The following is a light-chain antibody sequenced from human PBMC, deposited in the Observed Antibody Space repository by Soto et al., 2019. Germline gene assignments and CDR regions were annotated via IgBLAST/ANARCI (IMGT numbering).Light chain of an antibody. V-gene: IGLV2-14*01. Sequence: QSVLTQPASVSGSPGQSITISCTGTSSDVGGYNYFSWYQRHPGKAPKLMIYDVSNRPSGVSNRFSGSKSGNTASLTISGLQAEDEADYYCSSYTSSSTHGVFGGGTKVTVL. CDR2: DVS. CDR3: SSYTSSSTHGV. CDR1: SSDVGGYNY. J-gene: IGLJ2*01.